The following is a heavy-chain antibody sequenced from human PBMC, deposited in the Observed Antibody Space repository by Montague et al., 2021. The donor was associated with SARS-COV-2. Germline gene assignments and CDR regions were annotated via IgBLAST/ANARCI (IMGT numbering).Heavy chain of an antibody. V-gene: IGHV3-9*01. D-gene: IGHD2-2*03. CDR2: IGGTGNDV. CDR3: AKVWIGGQSWVYYGLAV. CDR1: GFTFGHYA. J-gene: IGHJ6*02. Sequence: SLRLSCAASGFTFGHYAMHWVRQIPGKGLEWVAGIGGTGNDVSYAASLKGRFTISRDNAKNSLFLQMNSLGPEDTALYYCAKVWIGGQSWVYYGLAVWGQGTTVTVSS.